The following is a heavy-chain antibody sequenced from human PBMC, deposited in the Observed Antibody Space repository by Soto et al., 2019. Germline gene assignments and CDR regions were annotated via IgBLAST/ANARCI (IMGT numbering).Heavy chain of an antibody. CDR3: AVDIVLMVYARLNY. CDR1: GGTFSSYA. Sequence: SVMVSCKASGGTFSSYAISWVRQAPGQGLEWMGGIIPIFGTANYAQKFQGRVTITADKSTSTAYMELSSLRSEDTAVHYCAVDIVLMVYARLNYWVQGTLVTSPQ. D-gene: IGHD2-8*01. CDR2: IIPIFGTA. V-gene: IGHV1-69*06. J-gene: IGHJ4*02.